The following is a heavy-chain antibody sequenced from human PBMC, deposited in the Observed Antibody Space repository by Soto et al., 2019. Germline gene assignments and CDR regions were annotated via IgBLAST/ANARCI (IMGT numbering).Heavy chain of an antibody. CDR3: SRGLDDTNPSRFDP. V-gene: IGHV1-2*04. Sequence: QVQLVQSGAEVKKPGASVKVSCKASGYTFTGYYMHWVRQAPGQGLEWMGWINPNRGGTNYAQKFQGWVTMTRDTSISTAYMELGRLRSDDTAVSCGSRGLDDTNPSRFDPWGQGTLVTGSS. CDR2: INPNRGGT. D-gene: IGHD1-1*01. J-gene: IGHJ5*02. CDR1: GYTFTGYY.